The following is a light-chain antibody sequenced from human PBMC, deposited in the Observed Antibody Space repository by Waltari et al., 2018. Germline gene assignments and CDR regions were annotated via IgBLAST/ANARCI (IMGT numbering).Light chain of an antibody. CDR3: MILYNNAVV. CDR2: YKPDPGT. J-gene: IGLJ3*02. Sequence: QAVLTQPASLSASPGASASLTCTLRSDINVGTYKIYWSQQRPGSPPQFPVNYKPDPGTQLGSGVPSRFSGSKDTSANAGILLISGLQSEDEADYYCMILYNNAVVFGGGTKVTVL. V-gene: IGLV5-45*01. CDR1: SDINVGTYK.